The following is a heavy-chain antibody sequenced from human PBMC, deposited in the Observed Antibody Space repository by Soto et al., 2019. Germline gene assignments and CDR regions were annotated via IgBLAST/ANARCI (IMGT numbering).Heavy chain of an antibody. V-gene: IGHV1-69*06. CDR3: ARAGRSSSWYYFDY. Sequence: SVKVCCEASGGTFSSYAISWVRQAPGQGLEWMGGIIPIFGTANYAQKFQGRVTITADKSTSTAYMELSSLRSEDTAVYYCARAGRSSSWYYFDYWGQGTLVTVSS. CDR2: IIPIFGTA. CDR1: GGTFSSYA. J-gene: IGHJ4*02. D-gene: IGHD6-13*01.